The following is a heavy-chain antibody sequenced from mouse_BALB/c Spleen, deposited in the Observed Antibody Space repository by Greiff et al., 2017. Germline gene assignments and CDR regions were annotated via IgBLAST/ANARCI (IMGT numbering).Heavy chain of an antibody. CDR2: INPYNDGT. D-gene: IGHD2-2*01. J-gene: IGHJ4*01. CDR1: GYTFTSYV. Sequence: EVKLQESGPELVKPGASVKMSCKASGYTFTSYVMHWVKQKPGQGLEWIGYINPYNDGTKYNEKFKGKATLTSDKSSSTAYMELSSLTSEDSAVYYCARKRGGYDVGYAMDYWGQGTSVTVSS. CDR3: ARKRGGYDVGYAMDY. V-gene: IGHV1-14*01.